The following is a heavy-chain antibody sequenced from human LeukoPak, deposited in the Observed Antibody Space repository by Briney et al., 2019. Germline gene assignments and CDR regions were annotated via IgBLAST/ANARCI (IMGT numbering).Heavy chain of an antibody. Sequence: GGSLRLSCAASGFTFSTYDMHWVRQTTGNGLEWVSAIGTVGDTYYPDSVKGRFTISRENAKNSLYLQMNSLRAGDTAVYYCARQRETAVAGTGFDYWGQGTLVTVSS. D-gene: IGHD6-19*01. CDR1: GFTFSTYD. CDR2: IGTVGDT. V-gene: IGHV3-13*01. CDR3: ARQRETAVAGTGFDY. J-gene: IGHJ4*02.